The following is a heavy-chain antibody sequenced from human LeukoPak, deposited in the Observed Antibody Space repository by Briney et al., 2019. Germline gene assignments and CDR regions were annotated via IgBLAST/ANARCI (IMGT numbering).Heavy chain of an antibody. D-gene: IGHD3-3*01. V-gene: IGHV3-33*01. CDR3: ARDHSEDSEITIFGVDPNYYGMDV. CDR1: GFTFSSYG. CDR2: IWYDGSSE. J-gene: IGHJ6*02. Sequence: GGSLRLSCAASGFTFSSYGMHWVRQAPGKGLEWVAVIWYDGSSEYFVDSVKGRFTISRDNSKNTLYLQMNSLRAEDTAVYYCARDHSEDSEITIFGVDPNYYGMDVWGQGTTVTVSS.